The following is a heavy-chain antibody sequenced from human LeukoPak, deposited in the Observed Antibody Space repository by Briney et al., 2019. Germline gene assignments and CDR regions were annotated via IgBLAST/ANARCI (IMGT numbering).Heavy chain of an antibody. V-gene: IGHV1-18*01. CDR2: ISAYNGNT. Sequence: ASVKVSCKASGYTFTSYGISWVRQAPGQGLEWMGWISAYNGNTNYAPKFQGRVTLTTDTSTSTAYMELRRMRSDDTAVYYCVRFPDSSGYYFDYWGQGTLVTVPS. D-gene: IGHD3-22*01. CDR3: VRFPDSSGYYFDY. J-gene: IGHJ4*02. CDR1: GYTFTSYG.